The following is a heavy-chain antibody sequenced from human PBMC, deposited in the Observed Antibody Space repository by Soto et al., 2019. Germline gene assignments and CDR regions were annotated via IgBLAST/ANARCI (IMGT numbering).Heavy chain of an antibody. CDR3: AREGWLGELLY. Sequence: VQLVQSGNEVQRPGASVKVSCKTSGYTFSSYGIIWVRQAPGQGLEWMGWISGYNGNADYAQKFQGRVHMTTVTSTSTVFMELRNLRSDDTALYYCAREGWLGELLYWGQGSLVTVS. J-gene: IGHJ4*02. CDR2: ISGYNGNA. V-gene: IGHV1-18*01. CDR1: GYTFSSYG. D-gene: IGHD3-16*01.